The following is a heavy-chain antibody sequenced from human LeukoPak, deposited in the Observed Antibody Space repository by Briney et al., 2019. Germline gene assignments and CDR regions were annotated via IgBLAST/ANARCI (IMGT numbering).Heavy chain of an antibody. CDR1: GFTFSSYA. Sequence: GGSLRLSCVASGFTFSSYAMHWVRQAPGKGLEWVAVISYDGSNKYYADSVKGRFTISRDNAKNSLYLQMNSLRDEDTAVYYCASSGSYRFDYWGQGTLVTVSS. CDR3: ASSGSYRFDY. J-gene: IGHJ4*02. D-gene: IGHD1-26*01. V-gene: IGHV3-30-3*01. CDR2: ISYDGSNK.